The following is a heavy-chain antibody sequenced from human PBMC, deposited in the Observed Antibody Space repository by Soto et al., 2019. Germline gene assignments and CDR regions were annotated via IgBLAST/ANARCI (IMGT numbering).Heavy chain of an antibody. V-gene: IGHV4-59*01. CDR1: GDSISSYY. CDR2: IYYSGST. Sequence: SETLSLTCTVSGDSISSYYWTWIRQPPGKGLEWIGYIYYSGSTNYNPSLKSRVTISVDTPKNQFSLKLTSVTAADTAVYYCARCYGDFPNYYYYYYMDVWGKGTTVTVSS. J-gene: IGHJ6*03. D-gene: IGHD4-17*01. CDR3: ARCYGDFPNYYYYYYMDV.